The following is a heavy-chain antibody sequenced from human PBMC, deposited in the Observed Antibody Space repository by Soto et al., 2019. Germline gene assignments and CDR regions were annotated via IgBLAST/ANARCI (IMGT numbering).Heavy chain of an antibody. CDR1: GGMCVNYA. CDR3: AKGKSENGVDWLDP. J-gene: IGHJ5*02. V-gene: IGHV3-23*01. Sequence: GESLKVSCAASGGMCVNYAMIWVRQAPGKGLEWVATVRGNSYGAYYADSVRGRFIISRDNSKNTMSLQLNSLRDDDTAIYYCAKGKSENGVDWLDPWGPGTLVTVSS. D-gene: IGHD2-8*01. CDR2: VRGNSYGA.